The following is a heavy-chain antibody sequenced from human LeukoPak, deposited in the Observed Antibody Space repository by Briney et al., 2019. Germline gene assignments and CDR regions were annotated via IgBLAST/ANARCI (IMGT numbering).Heavy chain of an antibody. J-gene: IGHJ4*02. CDR3: ARHPIAAGPIYFDY. CDR1: GVTLSSES. Sequence: GGSLSLSCAASGVTLSSESGKWVRQAPGKGLEWVSYISSSGSTIYYADSVKGRFTISRDNAKNSLYLQMNSLRAEDTAVYYCARHPIAAGPIYFDYWGPGTLVTVSS. V-gene: IGHV3-48*04. D-gene: IGHD6-13*01. CDR2: ISSSGSTI.